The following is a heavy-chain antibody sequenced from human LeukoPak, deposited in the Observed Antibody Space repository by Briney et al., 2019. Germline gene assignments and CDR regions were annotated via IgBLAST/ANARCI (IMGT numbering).Heavy chain of an antibody. CDR3: ARDQGYYDSSGLDY. J-gene: IGHJ4*02. D-gene: IGHD3-22*01. Sequence: ASMKAASKAYGGTFGSYAISWVRPVDGQGLGWMECINPNSGGTNYAQKFLGRVTMTRDTSISTAYMELSRLRSYDTAVYYCARDQGYYDSSGLDYWGQGTLVTVSS. CDR2: INPNSGGT. CDR1: GGTFGSYA. V-gene: IGHV1-2*02.